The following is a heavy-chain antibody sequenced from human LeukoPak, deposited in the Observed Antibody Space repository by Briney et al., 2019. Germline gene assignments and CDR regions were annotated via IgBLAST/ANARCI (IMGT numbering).Heavy chain of an antibody. D-gene: IGHD1-26*01. J-gene: IGHJ4*02. CDR3: AGNYLYSGSSGIYFDY. V-gene: IGHV3-48*02. CDR1: GFTFSSYS. CDR2: ISSSSSTI. Sequence: GGSLRLSCAASGFTFSSYSMNWVRQAPGKGLEWVSYISSSSSTIYYADSVKGRFTISRDNARNSLYLQMNSLRDEDTAVYYCAGNYLYSGSSGIYFDYWGQGTLVTVSS.